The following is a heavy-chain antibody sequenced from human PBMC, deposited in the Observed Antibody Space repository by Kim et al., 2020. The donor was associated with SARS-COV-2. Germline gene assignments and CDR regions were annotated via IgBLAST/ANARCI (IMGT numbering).Heavy chain of an antibody. V-gene: IGHV3-74*01. CDR3: ARVGGGSSSLWAAFAV. Sequence: GGSLRLSCAASGFTFISYWMHWVRQAPGKGLVWVSRIKSDGITTTYADSVKGRFTISRDNARNTVDLQMNSLRAEDTAVYYCARVGGGSSSLWAAFAVWG. CDR2: IKSDGITT. J-gene: IGHJ3*01. D-gene: IGHD2-15*01. CDR1: GFTFISYW.